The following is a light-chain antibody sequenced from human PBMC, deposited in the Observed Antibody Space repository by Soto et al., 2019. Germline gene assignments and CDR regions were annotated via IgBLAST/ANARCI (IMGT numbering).Light chain of an antibody. Sequence: QSVLTQPPSASGTPGQRVTISCSGSSTNIGDNTVNWYQHLPGTAPKLLIFNNNQRPSGVPDRFSGSKSGTSASLAISGLQSEDEAAYFCAAWDDSLNGVVFGGVTKVTVL. J-gene: IGLJ2*01. CDR2: NNN. CDR1: STNIGDNT. CDR3: AAWDDSLNGVV. V-gene: IGLV1-44*01.